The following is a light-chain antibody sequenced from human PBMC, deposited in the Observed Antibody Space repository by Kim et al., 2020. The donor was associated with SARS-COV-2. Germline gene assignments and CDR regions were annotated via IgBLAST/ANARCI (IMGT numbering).Light chain of an antibody. Sequence: SSELTQDPAVSVALGQTVRITCQGDSLTTYYASWYQQKPGQAPVLVFYAKDNRPSGITDRFSGSSSGNTASLTITETQAEDEADYFCHSRDSSGNHQVFGGGTKLTVL. CDR2: AKD. J-gene: IGLJ2*01. V-gene: IGLV3-19*01. CDR1: SLTTYY. CDR3: HSRDSSGNHQV.